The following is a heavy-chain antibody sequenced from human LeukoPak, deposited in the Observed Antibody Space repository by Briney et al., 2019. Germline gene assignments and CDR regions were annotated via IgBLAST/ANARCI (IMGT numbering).Heavy chain of an antibody. CDR3: ARSPSPAPYFDY. Sequence: PGGSLRPSCAASGFTFSSYSMNWVRQAPGEGLEWVSSISSGSRYIYYADSVKGRFTISRDNAKNSLYLQMNSLRAEDTAVYYCARSPSPAPYFDYWGQGTLVTVSS. D-gene: IGHD2-2*01. CDR1: GFTFSSYS. J-gene: IGHJ4*02. V-gene: IGHV3-21*01. CDR2: ISSGSRYI.